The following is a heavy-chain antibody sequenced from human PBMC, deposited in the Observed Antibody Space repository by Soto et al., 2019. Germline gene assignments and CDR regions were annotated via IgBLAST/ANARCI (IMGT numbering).Heavy chain of an antibody. J-gene: IGHJ4*02. CDR3: ARSGDSSGYLGY. D-gene: IGHD3-22*01. CDR1: GYRFTNYW. V-gene: IGHV5-51*01. CDR2: IYPGDSET. Sequence: DVQLVQSGAEVKKPGESLKISCKASGYRFTNYWIGWVRQMPGKGLEWMGIIYPGDSETRYSPSFQGHVTISADKSISTTYLQWSNLKASDTAMYYCARSGDSSGYLGYWGQGTLITVSS.